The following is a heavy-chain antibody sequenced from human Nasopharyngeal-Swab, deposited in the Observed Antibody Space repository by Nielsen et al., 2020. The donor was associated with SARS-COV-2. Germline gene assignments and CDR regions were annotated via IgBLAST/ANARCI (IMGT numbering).Heavy chain of an antibody. Sequence: GGSLRLSCAAPGFTFSSYAMSWVRQAPGKGLEWVSAISGSGGSTYYADSVKGRFTISRDNSKNTLYLQMNSLRAEDTAVYYCAKVSWEWELLRWYFDYWGQGTLVTVSS. CDR3: AKVSWEWELLRWYFDY. CDR1: GFTFSSYA. D-gene: IGHD1-26*01. V-gene: IGHV3-23*01. CDR2: ISGSGGST. J-gene: IGHJ4*02.